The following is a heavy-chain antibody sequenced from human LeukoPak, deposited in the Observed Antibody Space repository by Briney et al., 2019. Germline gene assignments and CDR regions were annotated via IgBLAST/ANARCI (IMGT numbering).Heavy chain of an antibody. CDR3: AKGTEQWLVQGQIFDY. CDR2: ISSSSSTT. J-gene: IGHJ4*02. Sequence: GGSLRLSCAASGFTFSGFAMDWVRQAPGKGLEWVSYISSSSSTTYYADSVKGRFTISRDNARNSLYLQMNSLRAEDTAVYYCAKGTEQWLVQGQIFDYWGQGTLVTVSS. V-gene: IGHV3-48*01. CDR1: GFTFSGFA. D-gene: IGHD6-19*01.